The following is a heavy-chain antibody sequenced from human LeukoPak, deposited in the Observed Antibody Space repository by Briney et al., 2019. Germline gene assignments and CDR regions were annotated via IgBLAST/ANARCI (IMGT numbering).Heavy chain of an antibody. CDR2: ISSSSSYI. V-gene: IGHV3-21*01. CDR1: GFTFSSYS. CDR3: AGNSPLYYYDSSGYYNY. Sequence: PGGSLRLSCAASGFTFSSYSMNWVRQAPGKGLEWVSSISSSSSYIYYADSVKGRFTISRDNAKNSLYLQMNSLRAEDTAVYYCAGNSPLYYYDSSGYYNYWGQGTLVTVSS. J-gene: IGHJ4*02. D-gene: IGHD3-22*01.